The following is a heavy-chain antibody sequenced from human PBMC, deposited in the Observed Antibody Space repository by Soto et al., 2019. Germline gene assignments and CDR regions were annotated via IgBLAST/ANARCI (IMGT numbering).Heavy chain of an antibody. CDR3: AKESFKYCGGDCYSSNAFDI. CDR2: ISGSGGST. D-gene: IGHD2-21*02. J-gene: IGHJ3*02. V-gene: IGHV3-23*01. CDR1: GFTFSSYA. Sequence: GGSLRLSCAASGFTFSSYAMSWVGQAPGKGLEWVSAISGSGGSTYYADSVKGRFTISRDNSKNTLYLQMNSLRAEDTAVYYCAKESFKYCGGDCYSSNAFDIWGQGTMVTVSS.